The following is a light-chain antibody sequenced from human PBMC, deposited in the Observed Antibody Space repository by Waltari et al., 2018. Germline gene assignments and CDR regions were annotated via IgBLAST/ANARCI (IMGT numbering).Light chain of an antibody. CDR3: ASWDDKLNAWV. J-gene: IGLJ3*02. CDR1: SSNIGDNH. Sequence: QSVVTQPPSASGTPGQRVTISCSGSSSNIGDNHVYWYQQVTGTAPNILVHTNKGRPSGGPARFTGSKSGTSAALAIYRLLSEDEADYYCASWDDKLNAWVIGGGTRLTVL. CDR2: TNK. V-gene: IGLV1-47*01.